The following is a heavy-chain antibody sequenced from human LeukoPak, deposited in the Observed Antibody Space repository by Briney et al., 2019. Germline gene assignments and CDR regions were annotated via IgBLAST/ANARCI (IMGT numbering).Heavy chain of an antibody. Sequence: GGSLRLSCAASGFTFSSYSMNWVRQAPGKGLEWVSSISSSSSYIYYADSVKGRFTISGDNAKNSLYLQMNSLRAEDTAVYYCARETPYYGMDVWGQGTTVTVSS. CDR3: ARETPYYGMDV. CDR1: GFTFSSYS. V-gene: IGHV3-21*01. J-gene: IGHJ6*02. CDR2: ISSSSSYI.